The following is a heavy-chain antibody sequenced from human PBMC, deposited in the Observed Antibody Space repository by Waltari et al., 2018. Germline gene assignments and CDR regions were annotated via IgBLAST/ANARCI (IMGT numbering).Heavy chain of an antibody. CDR3: ARVPQTRYGDYHPDWYLDL. J-gene: IGHJ2*01. D-gene: IGHD3-9*01. CDR2: ISSDGGST. CDR1: GFSFDRHP. V-gene: IGHV3-64*01. Sequence: ELQLVESGGGLVQRGGCLSLACAASGFSFDRHPLHWVRQAPGKGLEYVSAISSDGGSTFYANSVNDRFTISRDNSKNTLYLQMGSLRAEDTAMYFCARVPQTRYGDYHPDWYLDLWGRGTLVTVSS.